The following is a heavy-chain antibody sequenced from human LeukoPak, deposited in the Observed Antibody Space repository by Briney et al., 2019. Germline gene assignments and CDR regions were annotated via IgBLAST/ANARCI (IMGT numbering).Heavy chain of an antibody. CDR1: GFTFSSYG. V-gene: IGHV3-30*03. CDR3: ARVGYSGYGGFYFDY. D-gene: IGHD5-12*01. J-gene: IGHJ4*02. Sequence: GRSLRLSCAASGFTFSSYGMHWVRQAPGKGLEWVAVISYDGSNKYYADSVKGRFTISRDNSKNTLYLQMNSLRAEDTAVYYCARVGYSGYGGFYFDYWGQGTLVTVSS. CDR2: ISYDGSNK.